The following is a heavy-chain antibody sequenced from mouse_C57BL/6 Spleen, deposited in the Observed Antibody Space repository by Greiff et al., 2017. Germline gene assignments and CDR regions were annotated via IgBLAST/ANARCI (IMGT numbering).Heavy chain of an antibody. V-gene: IGHV1-80*01. D-gene: IGHD2-4*01. J-gene: IGHJ2*01. CDR3: ARNDYDVSYFDY. CDR2: IYPGDGDT. Sequence: VKLQQSGAELVKPGASVKISCKASGYAFSSYWMNWVKQRPGKGLEWIGQIYPGDGDTNYNGKFKGKATLTADKSSSTAYMQLSSLTSEDSAVYFCARNDYDVSYFDYWGQGTTLTVSS. CDR1: GYAFSSYW.